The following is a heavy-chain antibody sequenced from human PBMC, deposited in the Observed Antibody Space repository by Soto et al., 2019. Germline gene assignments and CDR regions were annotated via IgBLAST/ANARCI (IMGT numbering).Heavy chain of an antibody. CDR2: IIPIFGTA. Sequence: ASVKVSCKASGGTFSSYAISWVRQAPGQGLEWMGGIIPIFGTANYAQKFQGRVTITADESTSTAYMELSSLRSEDTAVYYCARALMGGGYYYYGMDVWGQGTTVTVS. CDR1: GGTFSSYA. D-gene: IGHD2-8*01. CDR3: ARALMGGGYYYYGMDV. J-gene: IGHJ6*02. V-gene: IGHV1-69*13.